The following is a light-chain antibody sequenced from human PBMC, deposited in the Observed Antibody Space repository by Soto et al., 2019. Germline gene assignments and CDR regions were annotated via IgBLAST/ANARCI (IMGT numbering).Light chain of an antibody. CDR1: QSVSSSY. CDR2: DAS. CDR3: QHYGSSLYT. V-gene: IGKV3-20*01. J-gene: IGKJ2*01. Sequence: EIVLTQSPGTLSLSPGERATLSCRASQSVSSSYLAWYQQKPGQAPRLLIYDASSRATGIPDRFSGSGSGTDFTLTISRLAPEDFAVYYCQHYGSSLYTFGQGTKLEIK.